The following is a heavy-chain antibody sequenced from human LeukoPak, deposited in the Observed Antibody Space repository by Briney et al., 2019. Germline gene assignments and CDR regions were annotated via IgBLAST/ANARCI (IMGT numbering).Heavy chain of an antibody. J-gene: IGHJ6*03. CDR1: GGSISSYY. CDR2: IYTTGST. Sequence: SETLSLTCTVSGGSISSYYWSWIRQPAGKGLEWIGRIYTTGSTNYNPSLKSRVTMSVDTPKNQFSLKLNSVTAADTAVYYCARSGVANYYYMDVWGKGTTVTVSS. D-gene: IGHD7-27*01. V-gene: IGHV4-4*07. CDR3: ARSGVANYYYMDV.